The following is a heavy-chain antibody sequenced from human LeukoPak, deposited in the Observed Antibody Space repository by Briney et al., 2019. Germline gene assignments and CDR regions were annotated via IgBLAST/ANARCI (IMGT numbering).Heavy chain of an antibody. V-gene: IGHV3-23*01. CDR3: ARDLVWFGEPKGYYNYMDV. CDR2: ISGTGGST. D-gene: IGHD3-10*01. J-gene: IGHJ6*03. CDR1: GLTFSSYA. Sequence: PGGSLRLSCAASGLTFSSYAMSWVRQAPGKGLEWVSAISGTGGSTYYADSVKGRFTISRDNSKNTLYLQMNSLRAEDTAVYYCARDLVWFGEPKGYYNYMDVWGKGTTVTVSS.